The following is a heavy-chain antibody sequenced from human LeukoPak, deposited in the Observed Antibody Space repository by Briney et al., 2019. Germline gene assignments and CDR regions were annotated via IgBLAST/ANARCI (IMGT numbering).Heavy chain of an antibody. CDR3: AKSGFDP. CDR2: ISWNSGSI. V-gene: IGHV3-9*01. CDR1: GFTFDDYA. J-gene: IGHJ5*02. Sequence: GGSLRLSCAASGFTFDDYAMHWVRQAPGKGLEWISGISWNSGSISYADSVKGRFTISRDNAKNSLYLQMNSLRAEDTALYYCAKSGFDPWGQGTLVTVSS.